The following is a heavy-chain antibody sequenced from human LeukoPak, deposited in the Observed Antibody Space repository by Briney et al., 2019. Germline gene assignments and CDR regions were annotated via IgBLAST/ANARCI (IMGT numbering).Heavy chain of an antibody. V-gene: IGHV3-74*01. CDR3: ALFGGDALDI. CDR2: INGDGSTT. Sequence: GGSLRLSYAASGFTTSNFWMYWVRQAPGRGLVWVSRINGDGSTTNYADSVKGRFTITRDNAKNTLYLQMNSLRDEDTAMYSCALFGGDALDIWGQGTMVIVSS. D-gene: IGHD3-16*01. J-gene: IGHJ3*02. CDR1: GFTTSNFW.